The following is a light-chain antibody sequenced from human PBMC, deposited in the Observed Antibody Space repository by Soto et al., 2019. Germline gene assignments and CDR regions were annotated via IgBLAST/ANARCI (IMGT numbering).Light chain of an antibody. CDR2: HAS. CDR3: QQYENLPIT. J-gene: IGKJ5*01. Sequence: DIQMTQSPSTLSGSVGDRVTVTCRASQSVSGWLAWYQQKPGKAPKLLIYHASNLETGVPSRFSGSGSGTDFTFTISSLQPEDSATYYCQQYENLPITFGQGTRLEIK. V-gene: IGKV1-33*01. CDR1: QSVSGW.